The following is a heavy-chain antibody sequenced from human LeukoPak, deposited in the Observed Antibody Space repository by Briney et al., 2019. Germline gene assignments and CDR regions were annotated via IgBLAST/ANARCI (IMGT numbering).Heavy chain of an antibody. J-gene: IGHJ4*02. D-gene: IGHD3-16*01. CDR1: GYSFTAYY. CDR3: ARDAPLGGAAAFDY. CDR2: INPNNGGT. V-gene: IGHV1-2*02. Sequence: GASVKVSCRASGYSFTAYYIHWVRQAPGQGLEWMGWINPNNGGTNFAQRFQGRVTMTSDTSIRIVYKELSGLRSDDTAVYYCARDAPLGGAAAFDYWGQGTLVSVSS.